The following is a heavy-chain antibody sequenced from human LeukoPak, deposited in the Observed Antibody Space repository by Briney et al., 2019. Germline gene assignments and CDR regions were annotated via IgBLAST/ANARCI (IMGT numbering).Heavy chain of an antibody. J-gene: IGHJ6*02. CDR3: ARGTYGMDV. V-gene: IGHV4-4*07. CDR1: GGSIGSYY. CDR2: MHSSGST. Sequence: SETLSLTCTVSGGSIGSYYWSWVRQPAGKGLEWIGRMHSSGSTDYNPSLKSRVTMSADTSKNQFSLILSSVTAADTAIYYCARGTYGMDVWGQGTTVTVSS.